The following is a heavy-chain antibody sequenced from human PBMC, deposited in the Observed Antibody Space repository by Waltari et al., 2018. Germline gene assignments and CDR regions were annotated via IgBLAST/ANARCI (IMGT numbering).Heavy chain of an antibody. Sequence: QVQLVQSGAEVKKPGASVKVSCKASGYAFTSYYMHWVRPAPGPGLEWMRWIHLNSGDTYYAQKFPGRVTMTRDTSITTAFMDLSRLRSDDTAVYYCARSYQSGSYWDYWGQGTLVTVSS. CDR3: ARSYQSGSYWDY. J-gene: IGHJ4*02. CDR2: IHLNSGDT. CDR1: GYAFTSYY. V-gene: IGHV1-2*02. D-gene: IGHD1-26*01.